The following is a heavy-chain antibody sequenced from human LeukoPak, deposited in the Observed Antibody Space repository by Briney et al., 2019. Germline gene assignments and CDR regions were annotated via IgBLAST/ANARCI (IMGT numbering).Heavy chain of an antibody. CDR2: ISYDGSNK. J-gene: IGHJ6*03. Sequence: GGSLRLSCAASGFTFSSYGMHWVRQAPGKGLEWVAVISYDGSNKYYADSVKGRFTISRDNSKNTLYLQMNSLRAEDTAVYYCARDELYCSGGSCYSQGYNYYMDVWGKGTTVTVSS. CDR3: ARDELYCSGGSCYSQGYNYYMDV. CDR1: GFTFSSYG. D-gene: IGHD2-15*01. V-gene: IGHV3-30*03.